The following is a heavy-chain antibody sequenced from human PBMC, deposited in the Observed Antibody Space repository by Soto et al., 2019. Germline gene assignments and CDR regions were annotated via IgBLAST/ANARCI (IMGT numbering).Heavy chain of an antibody. CDR1: GYTFTNYA. Sequence: QVQLVQSGAEVKKPGASVKVSCKASGYTFTNYAMHWVRQAPGQRLEWMGWINAGNGNTKYSQKFQGRVTITRDTSASTDYMERGSLRSEVTAVYYCAKPTSYYDYKWGTYRPRPYDAFDIWGQGTMVTVSS. CDR2: INAGNGNT. J-gene: IGHJ3*02. V-gene: IGHV1-3*01. CDR3: AKPTSYYDYKWGTYRPRPYDAFDI. D-gene: IGHD3-16*02.